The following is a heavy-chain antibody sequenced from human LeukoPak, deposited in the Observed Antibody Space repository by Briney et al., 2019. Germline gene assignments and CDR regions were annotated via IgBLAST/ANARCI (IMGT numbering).Heavy chain of an antibody. CDR1: GYTFTGYY. CDR2: INPNSGGT. CDR3: ATVGGPAADTGQKPPRY. V-gene: IGHV1-2*02. J-gene: IGHJ4*02. Sequence: ASVKVSCKASGYTFTGYYIHWVRQAPGQGLEWMGWINPNSGGTNYAQKFQGRVTMTRDTSISAAYMEVSSLRSDDTAVYYCATVGGPAADTGQKPPRYWGQGTLVTVSS. D-gene: IGHD6-13*01.